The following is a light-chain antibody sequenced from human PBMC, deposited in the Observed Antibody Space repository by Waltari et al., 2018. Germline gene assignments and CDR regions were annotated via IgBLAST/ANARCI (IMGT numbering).Light chain of an antibody. Sequence: DIVLTQSPAILSLSPGERASLSCRASQSVTNYLAWYQQKPGQAPRLLIYDTSNRATGIPARFSCRGFGTDFTLTISSLEPEDCAVYYCQQRRDWPLTFGGGTKVEIK. CDR2: DTS. V-gene: IGKV3-11*01. CDR1: QSVTNY. J-gene: IGKJ4*01. CDR3: QQRRDWPLT.